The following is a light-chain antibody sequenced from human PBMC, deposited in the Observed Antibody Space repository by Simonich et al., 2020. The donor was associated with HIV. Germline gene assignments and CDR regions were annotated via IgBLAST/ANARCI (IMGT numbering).Light chain of an antibody. Sequence: EIVMTQSPATLSVSPGERATLSCRASQSVSSNLAWYQPKPGQAPRLLLYGASPRATGIPARFSGSGSGTEFTLTISSLQSEDFAVYYCQQYNNWPRTFGQGTKVEIK. CDR2: GAS. J-gene: IGKJ1*01. CDR3: QQYNNWPRT. CDR1: QSVSSN. V-gene: IGKV3-15*01.